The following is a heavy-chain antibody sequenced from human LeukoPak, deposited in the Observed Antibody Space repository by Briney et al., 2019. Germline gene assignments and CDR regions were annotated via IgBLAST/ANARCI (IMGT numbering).Heavy chain of an antibody. Sequence: GESLKISCKGSGYSFTSYWIGWVRQMPGKGLEWMGIIYPGDSDTRYSPSFQGQVTISADKSISTAYLQWSSLKASDTAMYYCARSKFSYYYDSSGYLIDYWGQGTLVTVSS. V-gene: IGHV5-51*01. CDR3: ARSKFSYYYDSSGYLIDY. J-gene: IGHJ4*02. CDR2: IYPGDSDT. CDR1: GYSFTSYW. D-gene: IGHD3-22*01.